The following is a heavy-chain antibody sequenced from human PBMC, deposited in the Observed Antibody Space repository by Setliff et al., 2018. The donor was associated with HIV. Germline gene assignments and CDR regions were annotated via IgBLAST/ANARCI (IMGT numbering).Heavy chain of an antibody. CDR3: AQLLSGCNDGTCHSEYFRH. CDR2: IYWDNDM. V-gene: IGHV2-5*02. J-gene: IGHJ1*01. D-gene: IGHD2-15*01. CDR1: GFSLSTDGVG. Sequence: SGPTLVNPTQTLTLTCTFSGFSLSTDGVGVGWIRQPPGKALEWLVLIYWDNDMRYSPSLKRRLTITKDPPKNQVVLTMTDMDPGDTATYYCAQLLSGCNDGTCHSEYFRHWGQGALVTVSS.